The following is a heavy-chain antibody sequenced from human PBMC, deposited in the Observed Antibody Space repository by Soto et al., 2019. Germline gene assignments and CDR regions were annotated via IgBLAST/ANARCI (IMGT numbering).Heavy chain of an antibody. CDR1: GYTFTSYG. CDR2: ISAYNGNT. CDR3: ARDRITILDYYYYYVDV. J-gene: IGHJ6*03. D-gene: IGHD3-3*01. Sequence: ASVKVSCKASGYTFTSYGISWVRQAPGQGLEWMGWISAYNGNTNYAQKLQGRVTMTTDTSTSTAYMELRSLRSDDTAVYYCARDRITILDYYYYYVDVWGKGTTVTVSS. V-gene: IGHV1-18*01.